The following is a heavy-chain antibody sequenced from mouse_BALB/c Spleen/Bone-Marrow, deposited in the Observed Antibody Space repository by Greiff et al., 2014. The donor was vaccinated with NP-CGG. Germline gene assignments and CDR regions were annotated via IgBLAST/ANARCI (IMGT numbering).Heavy chain of an antibody. J-gene: IGHJ4*01. CDR2: IYPGDGST. CDR3: VRKENWAYAMDY. V-gene: IGHV1S56*01. CDR1: GYTFTSYY. D-gene: IGHD4-1*01. Sequence: VQLQQSGPELVKPGASVKMSCKASGYTFTSYYIHWVKQRPGQGLEWIGWIYPGDGSTKYNEKFKGKTTLTADKSSSTAYMLLSSLTSEDSAIYFCVRKENWAYAMDYWGQGTSVAVSS.